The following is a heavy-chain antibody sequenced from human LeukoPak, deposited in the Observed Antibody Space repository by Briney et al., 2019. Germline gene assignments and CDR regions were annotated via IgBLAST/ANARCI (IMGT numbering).Heavy chain of an antibody. Sequence: ASVKVSCKASGYTFTSYDINWVRQAPGQGLEWMGWINPNSGGTNYAQKFQGRVTMTRDTSISTAYMELSRLRSDDTAVYYCARDPGAWEPRHDFDYWGQGTLVTVSS. CDR3: ARDPGAWEPRHDFDY. CDR1: GYTFTSYD. CDR2: INPNSGGT. J-gene: IGHJ4*02. D-gene: IGHD1-26*01. V-gene: IGHV1-2*02.